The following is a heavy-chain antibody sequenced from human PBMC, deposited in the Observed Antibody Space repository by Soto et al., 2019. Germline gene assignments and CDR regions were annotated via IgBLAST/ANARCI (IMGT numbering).Heavy chain of an antibody. CDR1: GYNFHSYG. D-gene: IGHD2-21*01. J-gene: IGHJ4*02. V-gene: IGHV1-18*01. CDR2: ISAYNGET. CDR3: ARNLEQTCDDWPGVVLY. Sequence: QVQLVQSGAEVKKPGASVKVSCKASGYNFHSYGITWVRQAPGQGLEWLGWISAYNGETHSGQMLQGRVSLTIDISTSVGDRELRSMRSDETAVDCGARNLEQTCDDWPGVVLYWGQRTRVTVSS.